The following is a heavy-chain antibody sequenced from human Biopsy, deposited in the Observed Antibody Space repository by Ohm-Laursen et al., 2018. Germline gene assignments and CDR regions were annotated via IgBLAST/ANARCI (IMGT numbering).Heavy chain of an antibody. CDR1: GGTFSRYG. CDR3: ATKLTGYFHH. CDR2: NIPILGTG. V-gene: IGHV1-69*06. D-gene: IGHD3-9*01. Sequence: SVKVSCKASGGTFSRYGINWVRQAPGQGLEWLGGNIPILGTGNYAQKFQGRVTVAADTSTSTATMELRSLRSDDTAVYYCATKLTGYFHHWGQGTLVTVSS. J-gene: IGHJ1*01.